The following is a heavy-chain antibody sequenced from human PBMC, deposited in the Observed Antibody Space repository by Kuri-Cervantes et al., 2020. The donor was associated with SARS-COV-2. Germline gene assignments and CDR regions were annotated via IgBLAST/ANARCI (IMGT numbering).Heavy chain of an antibody. Sequence: GGSLRLSCAASGFTFSSYAMSWVRQAPGKGLEWVSAISGSGGSTYCADSVKGRFTISRDNSKNTLYLQMNSLRAEDTAVYYCAKDYYDSSGYYDAFDIWGQGTMVTVSS. CDR2: ISGSGGST. V-gene: IGHV3-23*01. CDR1: GFTFSSYA. J-gene: IGHJ3*02. CDR3: AKDYYDSSGYYDAFDI. D-gene: IGHD3-22*01.